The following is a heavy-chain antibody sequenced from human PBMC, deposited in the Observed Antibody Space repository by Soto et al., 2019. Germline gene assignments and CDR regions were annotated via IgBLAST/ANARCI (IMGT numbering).Heavy chain of an antibody. Sequence: SVKVSCKASGGTFSSYAISWVRQAPGQGLEWMGGIIPIFGTANYAQKFQGRVTITADESTSTAYMELSSLRSEDTAVYYCARSANYYDSSGYQLFDYWGQGTLVTVSS. CDR3: ARSANYYDSSGYQLFDY. CDR1: GGTFSSYA. V-gene: IGHV1-69*13. D-gene: IGHD3-22*01. J-gene: IGHJ4*02. CDR2: IIPIFGTA.